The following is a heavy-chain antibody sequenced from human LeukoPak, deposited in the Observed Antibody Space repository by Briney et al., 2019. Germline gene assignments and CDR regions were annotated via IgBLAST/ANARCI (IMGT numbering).Heavy chain of an antibody. J-gene: IGHJ6*02. V-gene: IGHV3-53*01. D-gene: IGHD2-21*02. CDR3: ARDRRQSGDGDV. CDR1: GFTVSSNY. Sequence: GGSLRLSCAASGFTVSSNYMSWGRQAPGKGLEWVSVIYSGGSTYYADSVKGRFTISRDNSKNTLYLQMNSLRAEDTAVYYCARDRRQSGDGDVWGQGTTVTVSS. CDR2: IYSGGST.